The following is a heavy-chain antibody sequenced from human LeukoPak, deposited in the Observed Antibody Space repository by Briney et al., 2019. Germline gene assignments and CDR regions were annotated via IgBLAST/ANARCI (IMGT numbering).Heavy chain of an antibody. CDR1: GYSISSGYY. CDR3: ARILTARVMDV. D-gene: IGHD3-9*01. CDR2: IYHSGST. J-gene: IGHJ6*02. V-gene: IGHV4-38-2*02. Sequence: PSETLSLTCTVSGYSISSGYYWGWLRQPPGKGLEWIGSIYHSGSTYYNPSLKSRVTISVDTSKNQFSLKLSSVTAADTAVYYCARILTARVMDVWGQGTTVTVSS.